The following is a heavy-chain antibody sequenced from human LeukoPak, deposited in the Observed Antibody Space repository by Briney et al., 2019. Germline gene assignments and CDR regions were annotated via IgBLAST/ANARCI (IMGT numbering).Heavy chain of an antibody. CDR1: GYTFTSYY. J-gene: IGHJ4*02. CDR3: ARTDLGYCSGGSCYSHY. CDR2: INPSGGST. V-gene: IGHV1-46*01. Sequence: ASVKVSCKASGYTFTSYYMHWVRQAPGQGLEWMGIINPSGGSTSYAQKFQGRVTMTRDTSTSTVYMELSSLRSEDTAVYYCARTDLGYCSGGSCYSHYWGQGTLVTVSS. D-gene: IGHD2-15*01.